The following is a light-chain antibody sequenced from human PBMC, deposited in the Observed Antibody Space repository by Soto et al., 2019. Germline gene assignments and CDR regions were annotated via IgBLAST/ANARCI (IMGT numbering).Light chain of an antibody. J-gene: IGKJ2*01. V-gene: IGKV3-15*01. CDR2: GGS. CDR1: ESVSSY. Sequence: EILMTQSPATLSVSPGERVTLSCRASESVSSYLAWYQQKRGQAPRLLIYGGSTRATSIPARFSGSGSGTEFTLTISSLQSEDFAVYYCHQYGSSPYTFGQGTKLEI. CDR3: HQYGSSPYT.